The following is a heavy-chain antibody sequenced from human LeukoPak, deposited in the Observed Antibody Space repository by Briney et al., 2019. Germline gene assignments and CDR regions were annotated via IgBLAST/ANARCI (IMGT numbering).Heavy chain of an antibody. CDR3: ARLTGYRIESAFDI. CDR1: GGSISSYY. CDR2: IYYSGST. D-gene: IGHD3-9*01. V-gene: IGHV4-59*01. Sequence: SETLSLTCTVSGGSISSYYWSWIRQPPGKGLEWIGYIYYSGSTNYNPSLKSRVTISVDTSKYQFSLKLSSVTAADTAVYYCARLTGYRIESAFDIWGQGTMVTVSS. J-gene: IGHJ3*02.